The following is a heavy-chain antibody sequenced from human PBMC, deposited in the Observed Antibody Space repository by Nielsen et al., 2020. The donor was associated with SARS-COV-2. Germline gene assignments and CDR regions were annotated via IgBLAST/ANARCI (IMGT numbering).Heavy chain of an antibody. CDR3: ARVAGTPPVSYSYFDL. D-gene: IGHD6-19*01. CDR1: GFTFSDYY. J-gene: IGHJ2*01. Sequence: GGSLRLSCAGSGFTFSDYYMSWIRQAPGKGPEWVEQMSGSSSDIHYADSVKGRYTISKDSAKNSLYLQMNSLRAEDTAVYYCARVAGTPPVSYSYFDLWGRGTLVTVSS. CDR2: MSGSSSDI. V-gene: IGHV3-11*05.